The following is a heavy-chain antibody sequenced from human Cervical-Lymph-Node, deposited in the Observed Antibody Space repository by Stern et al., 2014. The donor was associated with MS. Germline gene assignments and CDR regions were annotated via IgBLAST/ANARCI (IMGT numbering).Heavy chain of an antibody. J-gene: IGHJ4*02. Sequence: MQLVPSGAEVKKPGDSLKISCKLSGYSFTIYYIAWVRQMPGKGLEWMAVIYPYDSDTTYSPSFQGQVTISAYKSIPTAYLQWSSLRASDTAMYYCARHVQGFDYWGQGTLVTVSS. CDR1: GYSFTIYY. CDR3: ARHVQGFDY. CDR2: IYPYDSDT. V-gene: IGHV5-51*01.